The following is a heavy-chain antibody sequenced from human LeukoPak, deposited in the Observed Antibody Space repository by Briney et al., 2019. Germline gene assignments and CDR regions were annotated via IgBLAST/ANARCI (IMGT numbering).Heavy chain of an antibody. D-gene: IGHD6-19*01. V-gene: IGHV4-38-2*02. J-gene: IGHJ4*02. CDR1: GYSISSGYY. Sequence: SETLSLTCTVSGYSISSGYYWGWIRQPPGKGLEWIGEINHSGSTNYNPSLKSRVTISVDTSKYQFSLKLSSVTAADTAVYYCARDSPGYSSGWYPRTNFDYWGQGTLVTVSS. CDR3: ARDSPGYSSGWYPRTNFDY. CDR2: INHSGST.